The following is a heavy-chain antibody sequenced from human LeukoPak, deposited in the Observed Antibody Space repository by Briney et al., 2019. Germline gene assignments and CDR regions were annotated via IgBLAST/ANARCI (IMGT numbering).Heavy chain of an antibody. CDR1: GYNFNTFC. Sequence: GESLKISCKGSGYNFNTFCIAWVRQMPGKGLEWMGVIYPGDSQTKYSPSFQGQVIISADKSMQTAYLQWSSLKASDTAMYYCARVRIYGLYYFDYWGQGTLASVSS. J-gene: IGHJ4*02. CDR2: IYPGDSQT. V-gene: IGHV5-51*01. D-gene: IGHD3-10*01. CDR3: ARVRIYGLYYFDY.